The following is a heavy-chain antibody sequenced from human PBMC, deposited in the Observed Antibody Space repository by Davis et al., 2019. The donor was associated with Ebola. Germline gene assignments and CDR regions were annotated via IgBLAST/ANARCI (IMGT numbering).Heavy chain of an antibody. J-gene: IGHJ6*02. CDR1: GYTFTSYA. Sequence: ASVKVSCKASGYTFTSYAMHWVRQAPGQRLEWMGWINAGNGNTKYSQKFQGRVTITRDTSASTAYMELSSLRSEDTAVYYCARGINDYGDYRRYYYYGMDVWGQGTTVTVSS. V-gene: IGHV1-3*01. CDR3: ARGINDYGDYRRYYYYGMDV. D-gene: IGHD4-17*01. CDR2: INAGNGNT.